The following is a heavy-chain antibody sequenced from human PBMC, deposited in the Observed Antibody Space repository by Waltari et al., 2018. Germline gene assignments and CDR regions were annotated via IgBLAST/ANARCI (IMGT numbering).Heavy chain of an antibody. D-gene: IGHD2-2*01. Sequence: QVQLVQSGAEVKKPGSSVKVSCKASGGTFSSYAISWVRQAPGQGLEWMGRIIPIFGTANYAQKFQGRVPITADKSTSTAYMELSSLRSEDTAVYYCARTQPYCSSTSCYAFDIWGQGTMVTVSS. CDR3: ARTQPYCSSTSCYAFDI. V-gene: IGHV1-69*08. J-gene: IGHJ3*02. CDR1: GGTFSSYA. CDR2: IIPIFGTA.